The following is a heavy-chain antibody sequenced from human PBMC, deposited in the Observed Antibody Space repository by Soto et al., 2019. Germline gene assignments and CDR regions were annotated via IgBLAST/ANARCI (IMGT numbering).Heavy chain of an antibody. Sequence: EVQLVESGGGLVQPGRSLRLSCAASGFTFDDYAMHWVRQAPGKGLEWVSGISWNSGSIGYADSVKGRFTISRDNAKNSLYLQMNSLRAEDTALYYCAKRRTHWNDSAFDIWGQGTMVTVSS. CDR1: GFTFDDYA. V-gene: IGHV3-9*01. CDR2: ISWNSGSI. D-gene: IGHD1-1*01. CDR3: AKRRTHWNDSAFDI. J-gene: IGHJ3*02.